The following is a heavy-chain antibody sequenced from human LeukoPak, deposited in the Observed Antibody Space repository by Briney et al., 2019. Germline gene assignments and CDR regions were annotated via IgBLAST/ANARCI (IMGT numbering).Heavy chain of an antibody. J-gene: IGHJ4*02. Sequence: GGSLRLSCAASGFTLSSSWMSWVRQDPGEGLGWVANINQDGGTKYYVDSVKGRFTISRDNAINSVFLQMNSPRAEDTAVYYCARENWTNDFWGQGTLVTVSS. CDR1: GFTLSSSW. CDR3: ARENWTNDF. CDR2: INQDGGTK. V-gene: IGHV3-7*01. D-gene: IGHD1/OR15-1a*01.